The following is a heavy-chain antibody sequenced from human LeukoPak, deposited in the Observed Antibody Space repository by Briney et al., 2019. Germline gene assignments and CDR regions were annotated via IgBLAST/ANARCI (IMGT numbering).Heavy chain of an antibody. Sequence: PSETLSLTCTVSGGSISGGNYYWSWIRQPAGKGLYWIGRVYTSGRTNYNPSLRNRVSMSLDTSKNQFSLTLNSVTAADTVVYYCARVSTLDGIVLDSWGQGILVTVSP. CDR2: VYTSGRT. CDR1: GGSISGGNYY. V-gene: IGHV4-61*02. D-gene: IGHD2-15*01. CDR3: ARVSTLDGIVLDS. J-gene: IGHJ4*02.